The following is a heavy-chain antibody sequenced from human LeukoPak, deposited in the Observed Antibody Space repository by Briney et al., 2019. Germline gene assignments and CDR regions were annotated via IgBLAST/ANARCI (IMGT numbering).Heavy chain of an antibody. CDR3: ATWAFYHNLDV. D-gene: IGHD2/OR15-2a*01. V-gene: IGHV3-43*02. J-gene: IGHJ6*02. Sequence: GGSLTLSCAASGCTIGPYAMYGVRQGAGRGGEGVSVIKADGIATFYADSVRGRFTTSSDNSKNSLYLQMNSLTSEDTALYYCATWAFYHNLDVWGQGTTVIVSS. CDR2: IKADGIAT. CDR1: GCTIGPYA.